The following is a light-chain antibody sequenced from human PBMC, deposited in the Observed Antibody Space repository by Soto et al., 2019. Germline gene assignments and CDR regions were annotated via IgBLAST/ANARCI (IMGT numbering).Light chain of an antibody. CDR1: QSVSTY. J-gene: IGKJ5*01. V-gene: IGKV3-11*01. Sequence: EVVLTQSPATLSLSPGERVTLSCRASQSVSTYLAWYQQKPGQAPRLLIYDASNRATGIPARFSGSGSATDFTLTISSLEPEDFAVYYCQQRSSWITFGQGTRLEIK. CDR2: DAS. CDR3: QQRSSWIT.